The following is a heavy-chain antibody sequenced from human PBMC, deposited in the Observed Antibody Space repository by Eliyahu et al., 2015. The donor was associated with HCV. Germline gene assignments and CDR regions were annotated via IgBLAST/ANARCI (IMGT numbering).Heavy chain of an antibody. J-gene: IGHJ5*02. D-gene: IGHD5-24*01. CDR2: ISAYNGNT. V-gene: IGHV1-18*01. CDR1: GYTFTSYG. Sequence: QVQLVQSGAEVKKPGASVKVSCKASGYTFTSYGISWVRQAPGQGLEXMGWISAYNGNTNXAQKLQGRVTMTTXTSXSTAYMELRSLRSDDTAVYYCARAMATIFVHWFDPWGQGTLVTVSS. CDR3: ARAMATIFVHWFDP.